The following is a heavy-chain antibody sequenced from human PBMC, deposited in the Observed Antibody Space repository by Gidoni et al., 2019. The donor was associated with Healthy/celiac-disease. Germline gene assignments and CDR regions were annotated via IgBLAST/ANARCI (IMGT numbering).Heavy chain of an antibody. Sequence: QLQLQESGPGLVKPSETLCLTRTVPGGSISSSSYYWGWFRQPPGKGLQWIGSIHYSGTSYYNPSLKSRVTISVDTSKNQISLKLSSVTDADTAVYYCARWVHYYGSRLFDYWGQGTLVTVSS. CDR2: IHYSGTS. D-gene: IGHD3-10*01. CDR1: GGSISSSSYY. CDR3: ARWVHYYGSRLFDY. V-gene: IGHV4-39*01. J-gene: IGHJ4*02.